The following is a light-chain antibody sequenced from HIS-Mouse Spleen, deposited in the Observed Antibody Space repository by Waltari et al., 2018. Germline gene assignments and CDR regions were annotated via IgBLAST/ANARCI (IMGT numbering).Light chain of an antibody. J-gene: IGLJ3*02. CDR3: AAWDDSLSGRV. V-gene: IGLV1-47*01. CDR1: SSTIGSHY. Sequence: QSVLTQPPSASGTPGPRVTISFSGRSSTIGSHYVHFDQQPPGTAPKLLIYRNNQRPSGVPDRFSGSKSGTSASLAISGLRSEDEADYYCAAWDDSLSGRVFGGGTKLTVL. CDR2: RNN.